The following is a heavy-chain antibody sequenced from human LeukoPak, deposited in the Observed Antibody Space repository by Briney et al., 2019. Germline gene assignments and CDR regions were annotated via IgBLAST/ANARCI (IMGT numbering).Heavy chain of an antibody. CDR3: ARALGYFDAGFDP. CDR1: GFTVSSYA. CDR2: ISEDGSNK. J-gene: IGHJ5*02. Sequence: GRSLRLSWAPAGFTVSSYAMRWVRQAPGKGREWVAVISEDGSNKYYPDSVKGRFNISRDNSKTTMYMQMNSLRAEDTAVYYCARALGYFDAGFDPWGQGTLVTVSS. D-gene: IGHD3-9*01. V-gene: IGHV3-30-3*01.